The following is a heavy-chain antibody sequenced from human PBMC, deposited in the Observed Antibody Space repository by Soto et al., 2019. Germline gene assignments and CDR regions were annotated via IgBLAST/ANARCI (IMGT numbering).Heavy chain of an antibody. V-gene: IGHV3-30*18. D-gene: IGHD6-19*01. CDR2: ISYDGSNK. Sequence: QVQLVESGGGVVQPGRSLRLSCAASGFTFSGYGMHWVRQAPGKGLEWVAVISYDGSNKYYADSVKGRFTISRDNSKNTLYLQMNSLRAEDTAVYYCAKDGVAVAGFAFDIWGQGTMVTVSS. CDR3: AKDGVAVAGFAFDI. CDR1: GFTFSGYG. J-gene: IGHJ3*02.